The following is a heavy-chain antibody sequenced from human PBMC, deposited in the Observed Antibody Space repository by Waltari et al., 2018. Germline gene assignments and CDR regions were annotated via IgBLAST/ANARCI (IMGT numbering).Heavy chain of an antibody. CDR3: ARGSRRYYYMDV. J-gene: IGHJ6*03. Sequence: QVKLQQGGAGLLKPSETMSLTCAGDGGCFSGYYWSWIRQPPGKGLEWIGEINHSGSTNYNPSLKSRVPISVDTSKNQCSLKLNSVPAADTAVYYCARGSRRYYYMDVWGKGTTVTVSS. CDR2: INHSGST. CDR1: GGCFSGYY. V-gene: IGHV4-34*01.